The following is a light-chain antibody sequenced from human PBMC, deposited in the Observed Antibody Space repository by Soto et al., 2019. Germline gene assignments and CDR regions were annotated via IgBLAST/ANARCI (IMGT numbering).Light chain of an antibody. V-gene: IGKV3-20*01. Sequence: EIVLTQSPGTLSLSPGERATLSCRASQSVSSSYLAWYRQKPGQAPRLLIYGASNRATGIPDRLSGSGSGTDFTLTISRLEPEDFAVYYCQQYGSSPYTFGQGTK. CDR2: GAS. CDR1: QSVSSSY. J-gene: IGKJ2*01. CDR3: QQYGSSPYT.